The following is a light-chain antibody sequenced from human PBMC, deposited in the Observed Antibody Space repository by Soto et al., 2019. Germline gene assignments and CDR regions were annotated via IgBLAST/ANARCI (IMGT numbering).Light chain of an antibody. CDR1: SSDVGAFNY. CDR3: SSYTTRNTEV. CDR2: DVT. V-gene: IGLV2-14*03. J-gene: IGLJ1*01. Sequence: QSVRNQPASVSGAPGQSIPISCIGTSSDVGAFNYVSWYQHHPGKAPQLIIYDVTSRPSGVSNRFSASKSGNTASLTISGLQAEDEADYYCSSYTTRNTEVFGTGTKVTVL.